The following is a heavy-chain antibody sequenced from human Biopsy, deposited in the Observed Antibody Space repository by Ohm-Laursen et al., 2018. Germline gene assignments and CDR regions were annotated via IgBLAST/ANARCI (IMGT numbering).Heavy chain of an antibody. CDR1: GYSFTSYY. D-gene: IGHD6-19*01. V-gene: IGHV1-46*01. CDR2: INPSGSTT. J-gene: IGHJ4*02. CDR3: ARNTGWYGDLYYFDY. Sequence: ASVKASCQPSGYSFTSYYMHWVRQAPGQGLEWMGMINPSGSTTSYPQIFQGRVTMTRDTSKSTVYMELSSLRSADTAVYFCARNTGWYGDLYYFDYWGQGTLVTVSS.